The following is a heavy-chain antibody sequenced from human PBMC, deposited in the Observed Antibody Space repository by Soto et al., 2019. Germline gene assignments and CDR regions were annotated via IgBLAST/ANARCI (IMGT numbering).Heavy chain of an antibody. Sequence: GGSLRLSCAASGFTFSSYAMSWVRQAPGKGLEWVSAISGSGGSTYYADSVKGRFTISRDNSKNTLYLQMNSLRADDTAVFYCAKGPHDGYLTSWFDPWGQGTLVTVSS. V-gene: IGHV3-23*01. CDR1: GFTFSSYA. D-gene: IGHD5-12*01. J-gene: IGHJ5*02. CDR2: ISGSGGST. CDR3: AKGPHDGYLTSWFDP.